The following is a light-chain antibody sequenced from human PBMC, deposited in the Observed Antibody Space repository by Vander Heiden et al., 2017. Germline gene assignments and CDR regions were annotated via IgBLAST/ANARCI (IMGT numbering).Light chain of an antibody. CDR2: DVS. Sequence: QSALTQPRSVSGSPGQSVTISCTGTSSDVGGYNYVSWYQQHPGKAPNLMIYDVSKRPSGVPDRFSGSKSGNTASLTISGLQAEDEADYYCCSDAGSYTYVFGTGTKVTVL. J-gene: IGLJ1*01. CDR1: SSDVGGYNY. V-gene: IGLV2-11*01. CDR3: CSDAGSYTYV.